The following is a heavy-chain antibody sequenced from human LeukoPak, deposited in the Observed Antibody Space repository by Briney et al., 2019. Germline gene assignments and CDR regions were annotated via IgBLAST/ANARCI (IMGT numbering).Heavy chain of an antibody. D-gene: IGHD3-22*01. Sequence: ASVKVSCKASGYTFTGYYTHWVRQAPGQGLEWMGWINPNSGGTNYAQRLQGRVTMTRDTSISTAYMELSRLRSDDTAVYYCARATRIVVVITSGFDYWGQGTLVTVSS. CDR2: INPNSGGT. J-gene: IGHJ4*02. CDR1: GYTFTGYY. V-gene: IGHV1-2*02. CDR3: ARATRIVVVITSGFDY.